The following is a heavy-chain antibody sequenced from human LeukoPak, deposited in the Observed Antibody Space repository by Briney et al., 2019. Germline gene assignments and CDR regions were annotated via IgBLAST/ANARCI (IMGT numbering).Heavy chain of an antibody. CDR2: ISGSGDST. CDR3: AKDGGSNSGFDY. CDR1: GFTFSSYA. D-gene: IGHD1-26*01. Sequence: GGSLRLSCAASGFTFSSYAMSWVRQAPGKGLEWVSAISGSGDSTYYADSVKGRFTISRDNSKNTLYLQMNSLRAEDTAVYYCAKDGGSNSGFDYWGQGTLVTVSS. V-gene: IGHV3-23*01. J-gene: IGHJ4*02.